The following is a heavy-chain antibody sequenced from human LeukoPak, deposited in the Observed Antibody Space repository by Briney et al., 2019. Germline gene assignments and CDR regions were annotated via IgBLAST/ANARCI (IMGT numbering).Heavy chain of an antibody. V-gene: IGHV3-66*03. Sequence: GGSLRLSCAASGFSVSSYDLNWVRQAPGKGLEWVSVIYRRGDTDYADSVKGRFSVSRDSYGNTLYLQMNSLRAEDTAVYYCARDVHPITMILLVTNPDIWGQGTMVTVSS. CDR2: IYRRGDT. CDR3: ARDVHPITMILLVTNPDI. D-gene: IGHD3-22*01. CDR1: GFSVSSYD. J-gene: IGHJ3*02.